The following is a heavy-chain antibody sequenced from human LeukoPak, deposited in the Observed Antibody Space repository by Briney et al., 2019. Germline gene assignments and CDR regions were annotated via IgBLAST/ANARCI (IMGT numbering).Heavy chain of an antibody. Sequence: GGSLRLSCAASGFTFSTYNMNWVRQAPGKGLECVSYITSSSTTIYYADSVKGRFTISRDNSKNTLYLQMNSLRAEDTAVYYCAKSIAAAGLGPYYYGMDVWGQGTTVTVSS. CDR1: GFTFSTYN. J-gene: IGHJ6*02. CDR2: ITSSSTTI. V-gene: IGHV3-48*01. CDR3: AKSIAAAGLGPYYYGMDV. D-gene: IGHD6-13*01.